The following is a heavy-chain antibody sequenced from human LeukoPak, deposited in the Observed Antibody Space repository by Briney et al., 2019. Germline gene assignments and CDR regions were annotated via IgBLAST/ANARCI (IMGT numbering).Heavy chain of an antibody. D-gene: IGHD5-12*01. J-gene: IGHJ4*02. CDR1: GFTFSSYS. CDR2: ISGSSSTI. Sequence: GGSLRLSCAASGFTFSSYSMNWVRQAPGKGLEWVSYISGSSSTIYYADSVKGRFTISRDNAKNSLYLQMNSLRAEDTAVYYGARRVATIDYWGQGTLVTVSS. CDR3: ARRVATIDY. V-gene: IGHV3-48*01.